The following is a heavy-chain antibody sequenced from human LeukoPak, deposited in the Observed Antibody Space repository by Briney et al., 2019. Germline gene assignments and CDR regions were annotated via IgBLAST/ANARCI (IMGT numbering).Heavy chain of an antibody. Sequence: SETLSLTCVVYGGSFSDYYWTWVRQPPGQGLEWIGEINHSGTTKYNPSLKSRVTISIHTSNNQFSLKLNSVTAADTGVYYSARGEGTLAGRRWPYSFYYYVDVWGKGTTVTVSS. CDR2: INHSGTT. CDR1: GGSFSDYY. V-gene: IGHV4-34*01. D-gene: IGHD6-19*01. J-gene: IGHJ6*03. CDR3: ARGEGTLAGRRWPYSFYYYVDV.